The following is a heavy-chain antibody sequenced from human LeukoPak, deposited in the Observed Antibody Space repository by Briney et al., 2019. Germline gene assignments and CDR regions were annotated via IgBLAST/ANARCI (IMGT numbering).Heavy chain of an antibody. CDR3: ARDSKRYYYGSGSYPDY. CDR2: ISYDGSNK. CDR1: GITFSTAW. J-gene: IGHJ4*02. D-gene: IGHD3-10*01. Sequence: GGSLRLSCAASGITFSTAWMSWFRQAPGKGLEWVAAISYDGSNKYYADSVKGRFTISRDNSKNTLYLQMNSLRAEDTAVYYCARDSKRYYYGSGSYPDYWGQGTLVTVSS. V-gene: IGHV3-30*03.